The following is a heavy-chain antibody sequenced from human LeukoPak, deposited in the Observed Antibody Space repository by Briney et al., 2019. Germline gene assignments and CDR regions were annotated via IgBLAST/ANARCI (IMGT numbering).Heavy chain of an antibody. D-gene: IGHD2-15*01. CDR3: ARSPGQCSGGSCATGY. J-gene: IGHJ4*02. Sequence: GGSLRLSCAASGFTFSSYAMTWVRQAPGKGLEWVSAIGGTTYYADSVKGRFTISRDNSKSTLYLQMNSLRAEDTAVYYCARSPGQCSGGSCATGYWGQGTLVTVSS. CDR1: GFTFSSYA. CDR2: IGGTT. V-gene: IGHV3-23*01.